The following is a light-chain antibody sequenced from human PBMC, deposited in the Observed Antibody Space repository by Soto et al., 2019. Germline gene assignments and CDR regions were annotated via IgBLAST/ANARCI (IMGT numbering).Light chain of an antibody. CDR1: SSDVGGYNY. J-gene: IGLJ1*01. Sequence: QSVLTQPPSASGSPGQSVTISCTGTSSDVGGYNYVSWYQHHPGNAPKLMIYEVTKRPSGVPDRFSGSKSGNTASLTVSGLQAEDDAAYFCSSYAGTTFVFRPGTTVTDL. V-gene: IGLV2-8*01. CDR2: EVT. CDR3: SSYAGTTFV.